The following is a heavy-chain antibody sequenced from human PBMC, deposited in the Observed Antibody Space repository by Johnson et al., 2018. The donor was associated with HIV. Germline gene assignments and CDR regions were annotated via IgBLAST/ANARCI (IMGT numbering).Heavy chain of an antibody. J-gene: IGHJ3*01. CDR2: ISRNHDYI. Sequence: VQLVASGGALVQPGRSLRLSCSASGFTFDHYAMHWVRQASGMGLEWPSGISRNHDYIGYVDSVTARITVSRDNAINARYLQMNSLRAEDTAVYYCARGSRGYSDIDSCDLWGQGTMVTVSS. CDR1: GFTFDHYA. CDR3: ARGSRGYSDIDSCDL. V-gene: IGHV3-9*01. D-gene: IGHD5-18*01.